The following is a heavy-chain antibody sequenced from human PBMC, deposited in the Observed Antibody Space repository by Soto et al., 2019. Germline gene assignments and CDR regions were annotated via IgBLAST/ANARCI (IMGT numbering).Heavy chain of an antibody. CDR2: INAGNGNT. D-gene: IGHD3-22*01. CDR1: GGTFGSDP. Sequence: ASVKVSCKASGGTFGSDPISWVRQAPGQGLEWMGGINAGNGNTKYSQKFQGRVTFTRDTSANTAYMELSSLISEDTAVYYCARPKDYDDCLDLWGQGTLVTVSS. V-gene: IGHV1-3*01. CDR3: ARPKDYDDCLDL. J-gene: IGHJ4*02.